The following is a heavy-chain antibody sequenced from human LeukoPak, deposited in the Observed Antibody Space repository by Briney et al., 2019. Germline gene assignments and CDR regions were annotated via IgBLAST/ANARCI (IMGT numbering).Heavy chain of an antibody. CDR3: ASSSGWRPHDAFDI. J-gene: IGHJ3*02. V-gene: IGHV3-11*01. D-gene: IGHD6-19*01. CDR1: GFTFSDYC. Sequence: PGGSLRLSCAAPGFTFSDYCMSWIRQAPGKGLEWVSYISSSGSTIYYADSVKGRFTISRDNAKNSLYLQMNSLRAEDTAVYYCASSSGWRPHDAFDIWGQGTMVTVSS. CDR2: ISSSGSTI.